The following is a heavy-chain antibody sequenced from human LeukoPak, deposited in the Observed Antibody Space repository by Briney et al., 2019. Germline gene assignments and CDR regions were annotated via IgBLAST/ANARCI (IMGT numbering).Heavy chain of an antibody. J-gene: IGHJ4*02. CDR1: GFTFSSYA. V-gene: IGHV3-23*01. D-gene: IGHD4-23*01. CDR2: ISGSGGST. Sequence: PGGSLRLSCAASGFTFSSYAMSWVRQAPGKGLEWVSAISGSGGSTYYADSVKGRFTISRDNSKNTLYLQVNSLRAEDTAVYYCAKSRGYGGNKREYYFDYWGQGTLVTVSS. CDR3: AKSRGYGGNKREYYFDY.